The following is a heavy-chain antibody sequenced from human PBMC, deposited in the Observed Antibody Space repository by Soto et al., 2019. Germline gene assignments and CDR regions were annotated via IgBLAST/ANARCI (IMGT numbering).Heavy chain of an antibody. V-gene: IGHV3-21*01. CDR2: IRSRSIDM. D-gene: IGHD2-2*01. CDR3: VRESYPAKAFDI. J-gene: IGHJ3*02. CDR1: GFTFSNYN. Sequence: EVQLVESGGGLVKPGESLRLSCAASGFTFSNYNINWVRQAPGKGLEWVSSIRSRSIDMYYADSVKGRFTISRDDVKNSLSLQMNGLRAEDTAVYFCVRESYPAKAFDIWGQGTMVTVSS.